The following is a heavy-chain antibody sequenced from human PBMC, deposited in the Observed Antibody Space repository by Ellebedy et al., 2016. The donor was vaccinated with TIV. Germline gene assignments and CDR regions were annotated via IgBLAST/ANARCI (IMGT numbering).Heavy chain of an antibody. CDR3: AREPIVATTFHGY. J-gene: IGHJ4*02. V-gene: IGHV1-2*02. CDR1: GYTFTGYY. D-gene: IGHD5-12*01. Sequence: ASVKVSXKASGYTFTGYYMHWVRQAPGQGLEWMGWINPNSGGTNYAQKFQGRVTMTRDTSISTAYMELSRLRSDDTAVYYCAREPIVATTFHGYWGQGTLVTVSS. CDR2: INPNSGGT.